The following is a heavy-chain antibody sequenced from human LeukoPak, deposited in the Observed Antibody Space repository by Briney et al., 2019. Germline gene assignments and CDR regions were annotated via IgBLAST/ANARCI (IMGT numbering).Heavy chain of an antibody. V-gene: IGHV1-18*01. J-gene: IGHJ4*02. CDR3: ARGEYELVGDY. Sequence: EASVKVACKTSGYTFSSHSMNWVRQAPGQGLEWMGWISPYNGNTNYAQKLQGRVTLTTDISTSTAYMEVRSLRSDDTAVYYCARGEYELVGDYWGQGTLVTVSS. D-gene: IGHD6-13*01. CDR2: ISPYNGNT. CDR1: GYTFSSHS.